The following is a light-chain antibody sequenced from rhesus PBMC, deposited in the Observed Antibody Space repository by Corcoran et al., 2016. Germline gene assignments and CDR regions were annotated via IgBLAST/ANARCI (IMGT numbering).Light chain of an antibody. V-gene: IGKV1-22*01. J-gene: IGKJ2*01. CDR1: QGVSTW. CDR2: RAA. CDR3: LPYSGSPYN. Sequence: DIQMTQSPSSLSASIGDKVTITCRASQGVSTWLARFQQKRVKAPKLLNYRAARLQSGVPSRFSGRGAGTDFTLTISRLQPDDFATYYGLPYSGSPYNFGQGTKVEIK.